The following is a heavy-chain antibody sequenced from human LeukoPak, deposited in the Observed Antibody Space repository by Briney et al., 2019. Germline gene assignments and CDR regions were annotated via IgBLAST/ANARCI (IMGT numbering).Heavy chain of an antibody. CDR3: ARGHNENNYKSTIDV. D-gene: IGHD1/OR15-1a*01. CDR2: IYHSGST. V-gene: IGHV4-4*02. Sequence: PSETLSLTCAVSGDSISTGTWWNWVRQPPGKGLEWIGEIYHSGSTNRNPSLKSRVTISVDKTKNQFSLKLSSVTAADTAMYYCARGHNENNYKSTIDVWGQGTMVTVSS. CDR1: GDSISTGTW. J-gene: IGHJ3*01.